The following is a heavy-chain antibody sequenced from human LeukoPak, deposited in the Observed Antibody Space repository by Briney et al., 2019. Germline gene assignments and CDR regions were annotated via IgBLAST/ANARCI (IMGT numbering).Heavy chain of an antibody. J-gene: IGHJ3*02. CDR3: ARSPYSGSYYGDALDI. Sequence: PGGSLRLSCAASGFTFSDYYMSWIRQAPGKGLEWVSYISSSGSTIYYADPVKGRFTISRDNAKNSLYLQMNSLRAEDTAVYYCARSPYSGSYYGDALDIWGQGTMVTVSS. V-gene: IGHV3-11*04. CDR1: GFTFSDYY. D-gene: IGHD1-26*01. CDR2: ISSSGSTI.